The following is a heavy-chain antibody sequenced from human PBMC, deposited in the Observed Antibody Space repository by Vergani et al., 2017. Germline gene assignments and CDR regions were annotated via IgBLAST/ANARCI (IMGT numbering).Heavy chain of an antibody. J-gene: IGHJ4*02. V-gene: IGHV1-2*02. CDR3: ARDTYYDRSGTPRFDY. Sequence: QVQLVQSGAEVKKPGASVKVSCKASGYTFTGYYMHWVRQAPGQGLEWMGWIKPNSGGTNYAQKFQGRVTMTRDTAISTAYMELSRLRSDDTAVYYCARDTYYDRSGTPRFDYWGQGTLVTVSS. CDR1: GYTFTGYY. D-gene: IGHD3-22*01. CDR2: IKPNSGGT.